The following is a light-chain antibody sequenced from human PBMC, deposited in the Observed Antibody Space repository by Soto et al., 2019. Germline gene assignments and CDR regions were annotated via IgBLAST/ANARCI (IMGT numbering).Light chain of an antibody. Sequence: EIVMTQSPATLSVSPGERVTLSCRASQSVSSRLAWYQQKPSQSPRLLIYGASTRATGIPARFSGSGSGTEFTLTISSLQSEDFGVYYCHQYNNLWTFGQGTKVEIK. CDR2: GAS. CDR1: QSVSSR. V-gene: IGKV3-15*01. J-gene: IGKJ1*01. CDR3: HQYNNLWT.